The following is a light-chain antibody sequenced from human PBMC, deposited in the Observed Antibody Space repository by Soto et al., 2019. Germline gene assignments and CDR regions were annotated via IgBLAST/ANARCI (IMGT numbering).Light chain of an antibody. CDR3: SSYVGSNNFV. CDR1: SSDVGGYNY. CDR2: EVS. Sequence: QSALTQPPSASGSPGQSATISCTGTSSDVGGYNYVSWYQQHPGKAPKLMIYEVSKRPSGVPDRFSGSKSGNTASLTVSGLQAEDEADYYCSSYVGSNNFVFGTGTKLTVL. V-gene: IGLV2-8*01. J-gene: IGLJ1*01.